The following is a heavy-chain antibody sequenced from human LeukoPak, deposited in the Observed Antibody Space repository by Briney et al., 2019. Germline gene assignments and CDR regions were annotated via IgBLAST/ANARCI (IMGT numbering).Heavy chain of an antibody. D-gene: IGHD3-16*01. Sequence: PGGSLRLSCAASGFTFSNFPMTWVRRAPGKGLEWVASINHNGNVNYYVDSVKGRFTISRDNAKNSLYLQMSNLRAEDTAVYFCARGGGLDVWGQGATVTVSS. J-gene: IGHJ6*02. CDR3: ARGGGLDV. V-gene: IGHV3-7*03. CDR2: INHNGNVN. CDR1: GFTFSNFP.